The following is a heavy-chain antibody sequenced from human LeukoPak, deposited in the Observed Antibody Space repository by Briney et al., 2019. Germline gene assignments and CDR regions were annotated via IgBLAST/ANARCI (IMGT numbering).Heavy chain of an antibody. D-gene: IGHD4-11*01. CDR3: ARDPDDYSNHNPV. CDR1: GGSISSSSYY. CDR2: IYYSGGT. V-gene: IGHV4-39*07. Sequence: SETLSLTCTVSGGSISSSSYYWGWIRQPPGKGLEWIGSIYYSGGTYYNPSLKSRVTISVDTSKDQFSLKLSSVTAADTAVYYCARDPDDYSNHNPVWGQGTMVTVSS. J-gene: IGHJ3*01.